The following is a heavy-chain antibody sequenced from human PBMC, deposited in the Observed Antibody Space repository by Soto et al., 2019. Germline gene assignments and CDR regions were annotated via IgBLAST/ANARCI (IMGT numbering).Heavy chain of an antibody. Sequence: VHLVQSGAEVKKPGASVKVSCKGSGYTFTSYVNTWVRQAPGQGLEWMGWISAHNGNTDYAQKLQGRVTVTRDTSTSTAYMELRSLRSDDAAVYYCARGRYGDYWGQGALVTVSS. CDR3: ARGRYGDY. CDR2: ISAHNGNT. CDR1: GYTFTSYV. J-gene: IGHJ4*02. D-gene: IGHD1-1*01. V-gene: IGHV1-18*01.